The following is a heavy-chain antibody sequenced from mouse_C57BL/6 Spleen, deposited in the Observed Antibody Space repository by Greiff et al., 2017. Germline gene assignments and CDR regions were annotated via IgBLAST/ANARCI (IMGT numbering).Heavy chain of an antibody. V-gene: IGHV1-7*01. D-gene: IGHD1-1*01. Sequence: QVQLQQSGAELAKPGASVKLSCKASGYTFTSYWMHWVKQRPGQGLEWIGYINPSSGYTKYNQKFKDKATLTADKSSSTAYMQLSSRTYEDSAVYYCARHYGSSLWYFDVGGTGTTVTVSS. CDR1: GYTFTSYW. CDR2: INPSSGYT. CDR3: ARHYGSSLWYFDV. J-gene: IGHJ1*03.